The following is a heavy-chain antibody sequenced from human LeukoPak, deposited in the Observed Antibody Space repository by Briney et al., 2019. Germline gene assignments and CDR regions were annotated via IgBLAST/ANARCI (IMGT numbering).Heavy chain of an antibody. Sequence: PGGSLRLSCAASGFTFSSYAMSWVRQAPGKGLEWVSAISGSGGSTYYADSVKGRFTISRDNSWNTLFLHMNSLRDEDTAVYYCAKDRSDNKTWYAGSHWGQGTLVTVSS. V-gene: IGHV3-23*01. CDR2: ISGSGGST. J-gene: IGHJ4*02. CDR1: GFTFSSYA. D-gene: IGHD2-8*01. CDR3: AKDRSDNKTWYAGSH.